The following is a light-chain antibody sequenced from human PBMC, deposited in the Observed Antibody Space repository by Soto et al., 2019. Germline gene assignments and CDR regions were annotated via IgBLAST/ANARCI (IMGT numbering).Light chain of an antibody. CDR1: NNDVGGHMY. CDR2: ETD. CDR3: SAYRRGIIV. V-gene: IGLV2-14*01. Sequence: QSVLTQPASVSGSPGQSITISCTGTNNDVGGHMYVSWYQHQAGEVSKLIIYETDARPSGVSHRFSGSKSGNTASLTISGLQAEDEATYYCSAYRRGIIVFGGGTKLTLL. J-gene: IGLJ2*01.